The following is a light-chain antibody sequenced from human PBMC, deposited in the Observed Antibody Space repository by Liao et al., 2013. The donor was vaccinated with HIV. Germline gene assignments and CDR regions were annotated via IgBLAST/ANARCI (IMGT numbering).Light chain of an antibody. CDR1: KLGDKY. J-gene: IGLJ2*01. CDR2: QDS. Sequence: SYELTQPPSVSVSPGQTASITCSGDKLGDKYVWWYQQKPGQSPVLVIYQDSKRPSGIPERFSGSNSGNTAALTISGTQAMDEADYYCQAWDSSTYVVFGGGTKLTVL. V-gene: IGLV3-1*01. CDR3: QAWDSSTYVV.